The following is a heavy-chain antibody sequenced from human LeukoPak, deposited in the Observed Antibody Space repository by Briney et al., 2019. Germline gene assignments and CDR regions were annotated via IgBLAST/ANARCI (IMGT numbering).Heavy chain of an antibody. CDR3: ASWFAVGATNPP. J-gene: IGHJ5*02. CDR1: GFTVSSNS. CDR2: IKQDGSEK. D-gene: IGHD1-26*01. Sequence: GGSLRLSCAASGFTVSSNSMSWVRQAPGKGLEWVANIKQDGSEKYYVDSVKGRFTISRDNAKNSLYLQMNSLRAEDTAVYYCASWFAVGATNPPWGQGTLVTVSS. V-gene: IGHV3-7*01.